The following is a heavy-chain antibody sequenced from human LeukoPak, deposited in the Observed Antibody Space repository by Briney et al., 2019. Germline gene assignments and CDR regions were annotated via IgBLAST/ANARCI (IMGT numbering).Heavy chain of an antibody. CDR3: ASRITGTNVYYFDY. V-gene: IGHV4-30-4*01. D-gene: IGHD1-7*01. J-gene: IGHJ4*02. CDR1: GGSISSGDYY. CDR2: IYYSGST. Sequence: SETLSLTCTVSGGSISSGDYYWSWIRQPPGEGLEWIGYIYYSGSTYYNPSLKSRVTISVDTSKNQFSLKLSSVTAADTAVYYCASRITGTNVYYFDYWGQGTLVTVSS.